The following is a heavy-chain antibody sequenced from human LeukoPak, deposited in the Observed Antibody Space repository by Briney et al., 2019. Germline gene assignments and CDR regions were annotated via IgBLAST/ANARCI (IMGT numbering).Heavy chain of an antibody. CDR3: AREGEHGDSTSQDY. D-gene: IGHD4-17*01. Sequence: ASVKVSCKASGYTFTGYYMHWVRQAPGQGLEWMGWINPNSGGTNYEQKFQGRVTMTRDTSISTAYMELSRLRSDDTAVYYCAREGEHGDSTSQDYWGQGTLVTVSS. CDR1: GYTFTGYY. CDR2: INPNSGGT. J-gene: IGHJ4*02. V-gene: IGHV1-2*02.